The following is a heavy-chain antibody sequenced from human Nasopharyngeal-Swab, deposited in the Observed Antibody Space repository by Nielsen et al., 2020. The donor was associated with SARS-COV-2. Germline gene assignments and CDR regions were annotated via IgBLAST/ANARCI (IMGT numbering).Heavy chain of an antibody. J-gene: IGHJ4*02. CDR1: GGSISSGGYS. CDR3: AREGNSGFDY. D-gene: IGHD1-26*01. CDR2: IYHSGST. V-gene: IGHV4-30-2*01. Sequence: SETLSPTCAVSGGSISSGGYSWGWIRQPPGKGLEWIGYIYHSGSTYYNPSLKSRVTISVDRSKNQFSLKLSSVTAADTAVYYCAREGNSGFDYWDQGTLVTVSS.